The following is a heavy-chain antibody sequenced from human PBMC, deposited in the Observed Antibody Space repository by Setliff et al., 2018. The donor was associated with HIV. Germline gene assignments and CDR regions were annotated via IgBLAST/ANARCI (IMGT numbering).Heavy chain of an antibody. D-gene: IGHD6-13*01. Sequence: PGGSLRLSCAASGFTFCIYGIHWVRQAPGKGLEWVAFIRYTGNDKSYADSVKGRFTISRDNSKNTLYLEMNSLKIEDTAVYYCVRRGGAAAGGPHNWFDPWGQGTLVTVAS. CDR2: IRYTGNDK. CDR1: GFTFCIYG. J-gene: IGHJ5*02. V-gene: IGHV3-30*02. CDR3: VRRGGAAAGGPHNWFDP.